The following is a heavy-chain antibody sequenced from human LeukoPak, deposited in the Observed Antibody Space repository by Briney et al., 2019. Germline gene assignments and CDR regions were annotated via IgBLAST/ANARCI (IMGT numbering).Heavy chain of an antibody. D-gene: IGHD3-22*01. Sequence: PSETLSLTCTVSGGSISSYYWSWIRQPAGKGLEWIGRIYTSGSTNYNPSLKSRVTMSVGTSKNQFSLKLSSATAADTAVYYCARGKVDDYDSSGWAFDIWGQGTMVTVSS. CDR2: IYTSGST. V-gene: IGHV4-4*07. CDR1: GGSISSYY. CDR3: ARGKVDDYDSSGWAFDI. J-gene: IGHJ3*02.